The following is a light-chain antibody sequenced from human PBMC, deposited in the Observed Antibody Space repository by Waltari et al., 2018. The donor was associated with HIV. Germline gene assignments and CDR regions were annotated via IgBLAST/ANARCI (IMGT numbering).Light chain of an antibody. V-gene: IGKV1-5*03. CDR1: QNIGTS. CDR3: QQYETYYT. CDR2: QAS. J-gene: IGKJ2*01. Sequence: DIRWTQTPSTLSAAVRATVTITCRASQNIGTSLAWYQQKPGKAPTLLIYQASTLQNGVSSRFSGSGSGTEFTLTITSLQRDDFASYFCQQYETYYTFGQGSRLE.